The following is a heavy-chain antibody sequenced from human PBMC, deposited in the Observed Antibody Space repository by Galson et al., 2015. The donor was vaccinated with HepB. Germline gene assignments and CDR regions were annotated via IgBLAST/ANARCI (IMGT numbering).Heavy chain of an antibody. CDR3: AKDYYDSSGYYPLFLDY. CDR1: GFTFSSYG. D-gene: IGHD3-22*01. J-gene: IGHJ4*02. Sequence: SLRLSCAASGFTFSSYGMHWVRQAPGKGLEWVAFIRYDGSNKYYADSVKGRFTISRDNSKNTLYLQMNSLRAEDTAVYYCAKDYYDSSGYYPLFLDYWGQGTLVTVSS. V-gene: IGHV3-30*02. CDR2: IRYDGSNK.